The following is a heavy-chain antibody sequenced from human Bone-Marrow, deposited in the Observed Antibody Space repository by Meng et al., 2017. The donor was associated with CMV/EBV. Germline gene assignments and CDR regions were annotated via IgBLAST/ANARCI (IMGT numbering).Heavy chain of an antibody. D-gene: IGHD3-3*01. J-gene: IGHJ4*02. CDR2: ISGSGDST. V-gene: IGHV3-23*01. CDR3: ATSDDFWSGADC. Sequence: GGSLSLSCAASGFTFSTYAMSWVRQAPGKGLEWVSSISGSGDSTYYADSVKGRFTISRDNSKNTLYLQMNSLRAEDTAVYYCATSDDFWSGADCWVQGTLVTVSS. CDR1: GFTFSTYA.